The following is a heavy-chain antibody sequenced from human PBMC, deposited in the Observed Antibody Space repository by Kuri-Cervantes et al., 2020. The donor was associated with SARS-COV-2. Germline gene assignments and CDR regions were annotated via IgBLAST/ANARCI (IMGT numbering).Heavy chain of an antibody. Sequence: GESLKISCKGSGYSFTSYWIGWVRQMPGKGLEWMGIIYPGDSDTRCSPSFQGQVTISADKSISTAYLQWSSLKASDTAMYYCARRSGTTLWYFDLWGRGTLVTVSS. D-gene: IGHD1-7*01. V-gene: IGHV5-51*01. J-gene: IGHJ2*01. CDR2: IYPGDSDT. CDR3: ARRSGTTLWYFDL. CDR1: GYSFTSYW.